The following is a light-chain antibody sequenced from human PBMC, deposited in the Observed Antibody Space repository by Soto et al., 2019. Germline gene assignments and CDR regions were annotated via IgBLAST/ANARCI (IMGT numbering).Light chain of an antibody. CDR2: AAS. J-gene: IGKJ1*01. CDR1: QSISSW. Sequence: DIQMTQSPSTLSASVGDRVTITCRASQSISSWLAWYQQKPGKVPKLLIYAASTLQSGVPSRFSGSRSGTDFTLTISSLQPEDFATYYCLLDFSYFWAFGQGTKVDIK. CDR3: LLDFSYFWA. V-gene: IGKV1-5*01.